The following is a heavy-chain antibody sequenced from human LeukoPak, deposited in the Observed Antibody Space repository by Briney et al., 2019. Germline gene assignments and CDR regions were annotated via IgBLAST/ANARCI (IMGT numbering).Heavy chain of an antibody. J-gene: IGHJ4*02. CDR1: GFTFSSYS. CDR2: ISSSGSTI. Sequence: GGSLRLSCAASGFTFSSYSMNWVRQAPGKGLEWVSYISSSGSTIYYADSVKGRFTISRDNAKNSLYLQMNSLRAEDTAVYYCARVGPYYGSGSSDYWGQGTLVAVSS. V-gene: IGHV3-48*04. D-gene: IGHD3-10*01. CDR3: ARVGPYYGSGSSDY.